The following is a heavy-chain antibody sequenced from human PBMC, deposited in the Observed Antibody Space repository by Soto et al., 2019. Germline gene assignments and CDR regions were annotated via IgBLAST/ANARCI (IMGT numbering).Heavy chain of an antibody. V-gene: IGHV1-2*04. D-gene: IGHD1-1*01. CDR3: ARDVDTTSHLNWFDP. CDR1: GYTFTGYY. J-gene: IGHJ5*02. CDR2: INPNSGGT. Sequence: ASVKVSCKASGYTFTGYYMHWVRQAPGQGLEWMGWINPNSGGTNYAQKFQGWVTMTRDTSISTAYMELSRLRSDDTAVYYCARDVDTTSHLNWFDPWGQGVMVTVSS.